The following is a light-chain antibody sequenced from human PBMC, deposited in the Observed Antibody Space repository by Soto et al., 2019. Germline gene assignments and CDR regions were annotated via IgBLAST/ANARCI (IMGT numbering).Light chain of an antibody. J-gene: IGKJ1*01. CDR1: QSVSSSY. CDR2: GAS. V-gene: IGKV3-20*01. Sequence: EIVLTQSPGTLSLSPGERATLSCRASQSVSSSYLAWYQQKPGQAPRLLIYGASTMATGIPARFSGSGSGTEFTLTISSLQPDDFATYYCQQYNSYWTFGQGTKVDIK. CDR3: QQYNSYWT.